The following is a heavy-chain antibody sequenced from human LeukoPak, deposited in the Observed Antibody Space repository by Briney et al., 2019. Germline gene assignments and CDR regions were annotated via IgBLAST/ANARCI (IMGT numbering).Heavy chain of an antibody. CDR3: ARVWDSYGLDY. CDR2: INPNSGGT. J-gene: IGHJ4*02. V-gene: IGHV1-2*02. Sequence: ASVEVSCKASGYTFTGCYMHWVRQAPGQGVEWMGWINPNSGGTNYAQKFQGRVTMTRDTSISTAYMGLSRLRSDDTAVYYCARVWDSYGLDYWGQGTLVTVSS. D-gene: IGHD5-18*01. CDR1: GYTFTGCY.